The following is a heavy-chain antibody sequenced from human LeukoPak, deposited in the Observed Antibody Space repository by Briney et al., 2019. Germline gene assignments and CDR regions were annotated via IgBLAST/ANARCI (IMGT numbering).Heavy chain of an antibody. D-gene: IGHD2-15*01. CDR3: ARLWGYCSGGSCSYNWFDP. CDR2: IYHSGST. Sequence: PSETLSLTCTVSGYSISSGYYWGWIRQPPGKGLEWIGSIYHSGSTYYNPSLKSRVTISVDTSKNQFSLKLSSVTAADTAVYYCARLWGYCSGGSCSYNWFDPWGQGTLVTVSS. J-gene: IGHJ5*02. V-gene: IGHV4-38-2*02. CDR1: GYSISSGYY.